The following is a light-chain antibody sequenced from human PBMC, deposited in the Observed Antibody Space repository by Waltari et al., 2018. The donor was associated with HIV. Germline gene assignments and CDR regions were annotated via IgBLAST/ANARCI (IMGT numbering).Light chain of an antibody. V-gene: IGKV1-8*01. CDR1: RDIDNP. J-gene: IGKJ1*01. CDR2: GAS. Sequence: ATRMTQSPPSVSAATGDTVTITCRASRDIDNPLAWYQHKPGSAPHLLIYGASTLQKGVPPRFNGSGSGTSFSLTVTCLQSEDFATFFCQQYHESPRTFGQGTTVEV. CDR3: QQYHESPRT.